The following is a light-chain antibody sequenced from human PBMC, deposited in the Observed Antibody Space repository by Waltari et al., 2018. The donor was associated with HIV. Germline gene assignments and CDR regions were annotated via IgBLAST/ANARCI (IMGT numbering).Light chain of an antibody. CDR2: SNN. V-gene: IGLV1-44*01. Sequence: QSVLTQPPSASGTPGQRVTISCSGSSSNIGSNPINWYRQLPGTAPKLLIYSNNQWPSGVPDRFPGSKSGTSASLSIRGLQAEDEADYYCAAWDDSLHGYVFGTGTKVTVV. CDR3: AAWDDSLHGYV. J-gene: IGLJ1*01. CDR1: SSNIGSNP.